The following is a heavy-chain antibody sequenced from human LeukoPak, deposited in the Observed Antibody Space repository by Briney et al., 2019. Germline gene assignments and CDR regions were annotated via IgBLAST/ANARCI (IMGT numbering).Heavy chain of an antibody. D-gene: IGHD3-22*01. V-gene: IGHV4-4*07. CDR2: ISTSGST. CDR3: ARGPRDYYDSSGYYPLDY. CDR1: GGSISSYY. J-gene: IGHJ4*02. Sequence: PSETLSLTCTVSGGSISSYYWSWIRQPAGKGLESIGHISTSGSTNYNPSLKSRVTMSVDTSKNQFSLKLSSVTAADTAVYYCARGPRDYYDSSGYYPLDYWGQGTLVTVSS.